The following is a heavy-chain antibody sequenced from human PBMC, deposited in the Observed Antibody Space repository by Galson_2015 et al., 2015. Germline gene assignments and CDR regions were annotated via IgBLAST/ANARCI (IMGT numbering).Heavy chain of an antibody. V-gene: IGHV2-70*01. Sequence: PALVKPTQTLTLTCTFSGFSLSTRGMCVSWIRQPPGKALEWLALIDWDDDKYYSTSLKTRLTISKDTSKNQVVLTMTNMDPVDTATYYCARIPRSRRSGFTYYYYYGLDVWGQGTTVTVSS. D-gene: IGHD6-19*01. CDR1: GFSLSTRGMC. CDR2: IDWDDDK. CDR3: ARIPRSRRSGFTYYYYYGLDV. J-gene: IGHJ6*02.